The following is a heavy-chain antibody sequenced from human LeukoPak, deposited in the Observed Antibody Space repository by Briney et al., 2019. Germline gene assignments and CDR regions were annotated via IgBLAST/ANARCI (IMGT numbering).Heavy chain of an antibody. V-gene: IGHV3-23*01. D-gene: IGHD3-10*01. CDR3: ARRTTMVRGVIIKLRFFDY. J-gene: IGHJ4*02. CDR1: GFTFSSYA. Sequence: GGSLRLSCAASGFTFSSYAMSWVRQAPGKGLEWVSAISGSGGSTYYADPVKGRFTISRDNSKNTLYLQMNSLRAEDTAVYYCARRTTMVRGVIIKLRFFDYWGQGTLVTVSS. CDR2: ISGSGGST.